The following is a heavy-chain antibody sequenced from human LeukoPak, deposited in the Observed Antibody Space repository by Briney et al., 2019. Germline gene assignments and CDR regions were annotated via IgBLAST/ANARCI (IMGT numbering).Heavy chain of an antibody. Sequence: GGSLRLSCAASGFTFSSYAMHWVRQAPGKGLEWVAVTSYDGSNKYYADSVKGRFTISRDNSKNTLYLQMNSLRAEDTAVYYCAKGLGGLRYFDWLTDYFDYWGQGTLVTVSP. V-gene: IGHV3-30*04. CDR3: AKGLGGLRYFDWLTDYFDY. J-gene: IGHJ4*02. CDR1: GFTFSSYA. D-gene: IGHD3-9*01. CDR2: TSYDGSNK.